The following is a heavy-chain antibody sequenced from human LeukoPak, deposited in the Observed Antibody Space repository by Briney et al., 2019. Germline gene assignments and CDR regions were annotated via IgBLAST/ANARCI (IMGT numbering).Heavy chain of an antibody. Sequence: ASVKVSCKAAGYMFISYGISWVRQAPGQGLDWMGWISPYNDNANYAQELQGRVTMTTDTSTNTVHMELRSLRSADTAVYYCARARDHTYFYDSSGPFDYWGQGTLVTVSS. V-gene: IGHV1-18*01. CDR1: GYMFISYG. J-gene: IGHJ4*02. CDR2: ISPYNDNA. D-gene: IGHD3-22*01. CDR3: ARARDHTYFYDSSGPFDY.